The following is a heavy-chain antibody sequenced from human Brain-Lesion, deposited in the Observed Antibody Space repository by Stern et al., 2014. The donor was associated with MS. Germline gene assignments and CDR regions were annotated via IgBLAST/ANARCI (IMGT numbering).Heavy chain of an antibody. D-gene: IGHD6-19*01. CDR1: GVSISSSMW. J-gene: IGHJ4*02. Sequence: QVQLQESGPGLVKPSGTLSLTCAVSGVSISSSMWWSWVRQPPGKGLEWIGGFYHSGTNNYHPSLKSRVPISFDNSKNQFSLPLSSLTAADTAVYYCARGGSGWYTFPYYFDYWGQGTLVTVSS. CDR2: FYHSGTN. V-gene: IGHV4-4*02. CDR3: ARGGSGWYTFPYYFDY.